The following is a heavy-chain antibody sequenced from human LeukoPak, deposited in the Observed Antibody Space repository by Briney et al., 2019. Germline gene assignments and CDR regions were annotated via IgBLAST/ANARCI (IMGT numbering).Heavy chain of an antibody. V-gene: IGHV4-61*02. Sequence: PSETLSLTCTVSGGSISSGSYYWSWIRQPAGKGLEWIGSIYYSGSTYYNPSLKSRVTISVDTSKNQFSLKLSSVTAADTAVYYCARDWAFGAFDIWGQGTMVTVSS. D-gene: IGHD3-3*02. CDR1: GGSISSGSYY. J-gene: IGHJ3*02. CDR3: ARDWAFGAFDI. CDR2: IYYSGST.